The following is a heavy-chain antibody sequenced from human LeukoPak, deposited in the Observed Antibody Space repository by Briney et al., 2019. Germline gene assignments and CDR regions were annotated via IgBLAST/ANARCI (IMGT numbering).Heavy chain of an antibody. J-gene: IGHJ4*02. Sequence: GGSLRLSCAASGFTFSSYAMSWVRQAPGKGLEWVSAISGSGGSTYYADSVKGRFTIPRDNSKNTLYLQMNSLRAEDTAVYYCAKEKDYYESSGHSTRDYWGQGTLVTVSS. CDR1: GFTFSSYA. D-gene: IGHD3-22*01. CDR3: AKEKDYYESSGHSTRDY. V-gene: IGHV3-23*01. CDR2: ISGSGGST.